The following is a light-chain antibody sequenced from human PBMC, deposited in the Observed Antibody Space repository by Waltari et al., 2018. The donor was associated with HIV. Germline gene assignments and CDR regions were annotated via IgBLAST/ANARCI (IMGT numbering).Light chain of an antibody. CDR1: KVGRET. CDR2: NYY. V-gene: IGLV3-21*02. CDR3: LLWDPISNLQV. J-gene: IGLJ2*01. Sequence: SSVLTQPPSVSASPGGTASLTCVGSKVGRETVHWFQKKPGQAPVLVRDNYYDRHSLIPDRFSGPKSGHTAPLTISGVEAVDDADYFCLLWDPISNLQVFGGGTKLTVL.